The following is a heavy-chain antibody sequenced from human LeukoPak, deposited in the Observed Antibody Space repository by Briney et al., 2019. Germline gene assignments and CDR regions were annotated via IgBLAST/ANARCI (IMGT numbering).Heavy chain of an antibody. CDR1: GYTFTSYG. CDR3: ARDRGGFGELLYDY. V-gene: IGHV1-18*01. D-gene: IGHD3-10*01. J-gene: IGHJ4*02. Sequence: ASVKVSCKASGYTFTSYGISWVRQAPGQGLEWMGWISAYNGNTNYAQKLQGRVTMTTDTSTSTAYMELSRLRSDDTAVYYCARDRGGFGELLYDYWGQGTLVTVSS. CDR2: ISAYNGNT.